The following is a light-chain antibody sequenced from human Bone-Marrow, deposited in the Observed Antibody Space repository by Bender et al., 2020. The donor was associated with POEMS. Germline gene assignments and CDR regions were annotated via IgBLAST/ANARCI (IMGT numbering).Light chain of an antibody. CDR2: KDT. Sequence: SYELTQPPSVSVSPGQTARITCSGDALPKQYAYWYRQKAGQVPVLLIYKDTERPSGIPERISGSSSGTTVTLTISGVQAEDEADYYCQVWDTTTDHWVFGGGTRVTVL. V-gene: IGLV3-25*03. CDR3: QVWDTTTDHWV. CDR1: ALPKQY. J-gene: IGLJ3*02.